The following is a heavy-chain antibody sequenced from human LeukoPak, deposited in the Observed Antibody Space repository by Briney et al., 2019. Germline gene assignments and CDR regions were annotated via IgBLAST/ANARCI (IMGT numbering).Heavy chain of an antibody. J-gene: IGHJ4*02. CDR2: IKSDGSGI. D-gene: IGHD1-1*01. V-gene: IGHV3-74*01. CDR3: ARDYNGLSY. CDR1: GFIFSGYW. Sequence: VRPGGSLRLSCEASGFIFSGYWMHWVRQAPGKGLVWVSRIKSDGSGIIYADSVKGRFTISRDNARNTLHLQMNSLRVDDTATYYCARDYNGLSYWGQGTLVTVSS.